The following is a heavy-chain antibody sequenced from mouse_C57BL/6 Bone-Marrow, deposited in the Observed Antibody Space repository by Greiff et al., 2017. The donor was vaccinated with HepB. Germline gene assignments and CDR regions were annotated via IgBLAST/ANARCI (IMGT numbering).Heavy chain of an antibody. CDR1: GYTFTDYE. D-gene: IGHD1-1*01. CDR2: IDPETGGT. Sequence: QVQLQQSGAELVRPGASVTLSCKASGYTFTDYEMHWVKQTPVHGLEWIGAIDPETGGTAYNQKFKGKAILTADKSSSTAYMELRSLTSEDSAVYYCTREGVYYYGSSYFDYWGQGTTLTVSS. J-gene: IGHJ2*01. V-gene: IGHV1-15*01. CDR3: TREGVYYYGSSYFDY.